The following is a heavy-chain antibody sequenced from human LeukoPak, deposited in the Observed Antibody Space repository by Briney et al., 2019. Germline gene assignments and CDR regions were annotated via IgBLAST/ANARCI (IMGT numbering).Heavy chain of an antibody. J-gene: IGHJ3*02. CDR3: ARAQGDYHDAFDI. CDR2: INPSGGST. D-gene: IGHD4-17*01. V-gene: IGHV1-46*03. CDR1: GYTFTSYY. Sequence: ASVKVSCKASGYTFTSYYMHWVRQAPGQGLEWMGIINPSGGSTSYAQKFQGRVTMTRDTSTSTVYMELTSLRSEDTAVYYCARAQGDYHDAFDIWGQGTMVTVSS.